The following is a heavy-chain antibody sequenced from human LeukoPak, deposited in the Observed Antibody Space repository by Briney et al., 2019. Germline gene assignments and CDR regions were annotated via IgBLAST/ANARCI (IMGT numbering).Heavy chain of an antibody. D-gene: IGHD3-10*01. CDR3: ARDYGS. J-gene: IGHJ5*02. CDR2: IYDSGSA. V-gene: IGHV4-39*02. Sequence: SETLSLTCTVSGGSIRSSYYYWGGIRQPPGKGREWIGSIYDSGSAYYNPSLKSRVTISVDTCKNHFSLKLNSVTAADTAGYYCARDYGSWGQGPLVTVSS. CDR1: GGSIRSSYYY.